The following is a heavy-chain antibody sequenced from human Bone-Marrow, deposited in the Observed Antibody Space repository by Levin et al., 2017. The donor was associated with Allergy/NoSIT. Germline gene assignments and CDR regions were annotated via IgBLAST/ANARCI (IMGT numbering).Heavy chain of an antibody. CDR1: GGSIRSYY. CDR3: ARSGDYSNIWFDP. V-gene: IGHV4-59*08. CDR2: IYYSGST. Sequence: SQTLSLTCTVSGGSIRSYYWSWIRQPPGKGLEWIGYIYYSGSTNYNPSLKSRVTISVDTSKNQFSLKLSSVTAADTAVYYCARSGDYSNIWFDPWGQGTLVTVSS. D-gene: IGHD4-11*01. J-gene: IGHJ5*02.